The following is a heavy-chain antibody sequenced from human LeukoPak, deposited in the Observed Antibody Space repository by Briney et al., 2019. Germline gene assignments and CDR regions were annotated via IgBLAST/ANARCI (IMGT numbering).Heavy chain of an antibody. V-gene: IGHV3-23*01. CDR1: GFTFSSYG. Sequence: GGTLRLSCAASGFTFSSYGMSWGRQAPGKGLEWVSAISGSGGSTYYADSVKGRFTISRDNSKNTLYLQMNSLRAEDTAVYYCARGGPAAGRFDYWGQGTLVTVSS. J-gene: IGHJ4*02. D-gene: IGHD6-13*01. CDR3: ARGGPAAGRFDY. CDR2: ISGSGGST.